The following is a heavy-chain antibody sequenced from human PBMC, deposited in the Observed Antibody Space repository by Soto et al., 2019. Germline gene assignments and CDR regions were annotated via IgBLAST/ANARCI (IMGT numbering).Heavy chain of an antibody. CDR1: GFTFSNYA. CDR3: ANTNIGYYLDY. CDR2: ISGSGGTT. V-gene: IGHV3-23*01. D-gene: IGHD3-10*01. J-gene: IGHJ4*02. Sequence: EVQVLESGGGLVQPGGSLRLSCAASGFTFSNYAMSWVRQAPGKGLEWVSSISGSGGTTYYADSVKGRLTLSRDNSKNTLDLQMNSLRVEDTAIYYCANTNIGYYLDYWGQGTLVTVSS.